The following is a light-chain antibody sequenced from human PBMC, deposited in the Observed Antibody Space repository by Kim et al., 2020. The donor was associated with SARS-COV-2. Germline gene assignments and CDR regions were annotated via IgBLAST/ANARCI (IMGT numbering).Light chain of an antibody. V-gene: IGKV4-1*01. CDR1: QSLFYPPNNQNY. CDR3: QQYYSDRT. J-gene: IGKJ1*01. Sequence: RATINCKSSQSLFYPPNNQNYLAWYQQKPGQPPKLLIYWASTRAFGVPDRFRGSGSATDFTLTITSLRPEDVAVYYCQQYYSDRTFGQGTKVDIK. CDR2: WAS.